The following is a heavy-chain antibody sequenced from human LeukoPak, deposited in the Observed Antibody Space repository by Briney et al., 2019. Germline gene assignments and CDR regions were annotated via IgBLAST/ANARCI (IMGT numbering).Heavy chain of an antibody. CDR1: GFTFSSYW. CDR3: ARRGITTVTTLVDY. CDR2: INSDGSST. D-gene: IGHD4-11*01. J-gene: IGHJ4*02. Sequence: GGSLRLSCAASGFTFSSYWMHWVRHAPGKGLVWVSRINSDGSSTSYADSVKGRFTISRDNAKNTLYLQMNSLRAEDTAVYYCARRGITTVTTLVDYWGQGTLVTVSS. V-gene: IGHV3-74*01.